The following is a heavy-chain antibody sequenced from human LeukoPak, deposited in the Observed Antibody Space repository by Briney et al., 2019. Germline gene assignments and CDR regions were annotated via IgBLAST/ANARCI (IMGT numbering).Heavy chain of an antibody. Sequence: SETLSITCAVSLGSIISGGYSCSWIRQPPRHSPKCTGYTYHSGSTYYNPSLKSRVNISVDRSKNQFSLKLSSVTAADTAVFFFKQKTAYEILTGYKEKPNWFDPWGQGTLVTVSS. V-gene: IGHV4-30-2*01. J-gene: IGHJ5*02. CDR3: KQKTAYEILTGYKEKPNWFDP. CDR1: LGSIISGGYS. CDR2: TYHSGST. D-gene: IGHD3-9*01.